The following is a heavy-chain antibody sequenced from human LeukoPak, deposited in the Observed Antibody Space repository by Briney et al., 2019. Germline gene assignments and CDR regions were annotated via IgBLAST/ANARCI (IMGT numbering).Heavy chain of an antibody. J-gene: IGHJ4*02. CDR1: GFTVSSNH. CDR3: ARANIGASFDY. Sequence: PGGSLRLSCAASGFTVSSNHMSWVRQAPGKGLEWAANIKQDGSEKSYVDSVKGRFTISRDNAKNSLYLQMNSLRAEDAAVYYCARANIGASFDYWGQGTLVTVSS. D-gene: IGHD6-13*01. CDR2: IKQDGSEK. V-gene: IGHV3-7*04.